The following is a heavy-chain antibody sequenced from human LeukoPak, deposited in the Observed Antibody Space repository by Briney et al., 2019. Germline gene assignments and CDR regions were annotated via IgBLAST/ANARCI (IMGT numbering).Heavy chain of an antibody. CDR2: IRYDGSNK. CDR3: AREQWLGGPYYFDY. D-gene: IGHD6-19*01. V-gene: IGHV3-30*02. J-gene: IGHJ4*02. Sequence: PGGSLRLSCAASGFTFSSYGMHWVRQAPGKGLEWVAFIRYDGSNKYYADSVKGRFTISRDNSKNTLYLQMNSLRAEDTALYYCAREQWLGGPYYFDYWGQGTLVTVSS. CDR1: GFTFSSYG.